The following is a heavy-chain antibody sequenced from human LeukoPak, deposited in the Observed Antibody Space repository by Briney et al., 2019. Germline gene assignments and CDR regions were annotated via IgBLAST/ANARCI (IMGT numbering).Heavy chain of an antibody. J-gene: IGHJ4*02. CDR2: IYYSGST. Sequence: SETLSLTCTVSGGSISSYYWSWIRQPPRKGLEWIGYIYYSGSTNYNPSLESRVTISVDTSKNQFSLKLSSVTAADTAVYYCARWSGTGDYFDYWGQGTLVTVSS. D-gene: IGHD3-10*01. V-gene: IGHV4-59*01. CDR1: GGSISSYY. CDR3: ARWSGTGDYFDY.